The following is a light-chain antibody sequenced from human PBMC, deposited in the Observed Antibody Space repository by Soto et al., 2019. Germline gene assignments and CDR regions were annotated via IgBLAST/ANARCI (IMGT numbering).Light chain of an antibody. Sequence: DIQRTQSPSSVSASIGDRVTITCRASQGLSTWLVWYQQKTGRAPKLLIYDASTLQSGVPSRVSGSGTGTHFTLTIGSLQPEDFRSYNWQQGYCFPFTGGPDPKVDI. CDR2: DAS. J-gene: IGKJ3*01. CDR3: QQGYCFPFT. CDR1: QGLSTW. V-gene: IGKV1D-12*01.